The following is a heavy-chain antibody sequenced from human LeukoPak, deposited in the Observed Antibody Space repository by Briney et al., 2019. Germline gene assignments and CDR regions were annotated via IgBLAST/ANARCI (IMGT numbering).Heavy chain of an antibody. D-gene: IGHD1-1*01. Sequence: PGGSLRLSCAASGFTFSSYAMGWVRQAPARGLEWVSSLRGDGSTFYADSVKGRFTLSRDESRNTVYFQLNSLRVEDTAVYYCAKASWVSNGDAVLWGQGTLVTVFS. J-gene: IGHJ4*02. CDR3: AKASWVSNGDAVL. CDR1: GFTFSSYA. CDR2: LRGDGST. V-gene: IGHV3-23*01.